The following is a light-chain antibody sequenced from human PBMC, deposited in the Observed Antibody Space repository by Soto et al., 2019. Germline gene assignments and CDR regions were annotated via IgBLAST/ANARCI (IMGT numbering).Light chain of an antibody. CDR3: SSYAGTNNYV. CDR2: EVT. J-gene: IGLJ1*01. CDR1: NNDVGVYNY. Sequence: QSVLTQPPSASGSPGQSVTISCTGTNNDVGVYNYVSWYQQHPGKAPRLMIYEVTKRPSDIPDRFSGSKSGNTASLTVSELQAEDEADYYCSSYAGTNNYVFGTGTQLTVL. V-gene: IGLV2-8*01.